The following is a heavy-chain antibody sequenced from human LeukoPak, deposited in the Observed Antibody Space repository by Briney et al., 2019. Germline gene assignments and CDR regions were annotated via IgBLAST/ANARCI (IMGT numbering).Heavy chain of an antibody. V-gene: IGHV5-51*01. CDR1: GYSFTSYW. CDR3: ARHIAADGTELDY. J-gene: IGHJ4*02. CDR2: IYPGDSDT. D-gene: IGHD6-13*01. Sequence: GESLKISCKGSGYSFTSYWFGWVRQMPGKGLEWMGIIYPGDSDTRYSPSFQGQVTISADKYSSAAYLQWSSLKASDTAMYYCARHIAADGTELDYWGQGTLVTVSS.